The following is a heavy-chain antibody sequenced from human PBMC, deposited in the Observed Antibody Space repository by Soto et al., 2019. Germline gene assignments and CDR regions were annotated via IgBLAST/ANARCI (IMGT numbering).Heavy chain of an antibody. D-gene: IGHD4-17*01. CDR3: ARTEVYGDYDDAFDI. J-gene: IGHJ3*02. V-gene: IGHV3-48*01. Sequence: EVQLVASGGGLVQPGGSLRLSCAASGFTFSSYSMNWVRQAPGKGLEWVSYISSSSSTIYYADSVKGRFTISRDNAKNSLYLQMNSRRGEDTAMYYCARTEVYGDYDDAFDIWGQGTIVTVPS. CDR1: GFTFSSYS. CDR2: ISSSSSTI.